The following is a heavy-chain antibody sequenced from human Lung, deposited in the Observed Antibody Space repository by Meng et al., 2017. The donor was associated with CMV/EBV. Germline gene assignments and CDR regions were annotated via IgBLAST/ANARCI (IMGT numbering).Heavy chain of an antibody. Sequence: SVXVSCKASGGTFSNYPISWVRQAPGQGLEWMGGFIPVFHTPNYAQKFQGRLTITTDESTNTAYMKLNSLTSGDTAVYYCATEGPLNWFDSWGQGSLVTVSS. J-gene: IGHJ5*01. CDR2: FIPVFHTP. CDR1: GGTFSNYP. CDR3: ATEGPLNWFDS. V-gene: IGHV1-69*05.